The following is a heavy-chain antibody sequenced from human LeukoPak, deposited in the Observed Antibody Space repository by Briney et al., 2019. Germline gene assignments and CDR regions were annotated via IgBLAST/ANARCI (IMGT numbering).Heavy chain of an antibody. V-gene: IGHV4-34*01. CDR2: INHSGST. J-gene: IGHJ4*02. CDR3: ASVYGDYGSPASPIDY. Sequence: INHSGSTNYNPSLKSRVTISVDTSKNQFSLKLSSVTAADTAVYYCASVYGDYGSPASPIDYWGQGTLVTVSS. D-gene: IGHD4-17*01.